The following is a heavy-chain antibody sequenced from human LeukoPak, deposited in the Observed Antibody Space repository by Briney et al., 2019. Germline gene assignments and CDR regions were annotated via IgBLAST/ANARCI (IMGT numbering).Heavy chain of an antibody. J-gene: IGHJ4*02. CDR2: IYYSGST. CDR1: GGSISSGGYY. V-gene: IGHV4-31*03. Sequence: PSETLSLTCTVSGGSISSGGYYWSWIRQHPGKGLERIGYIYYSGSTYYNPSLKSRVTISVDTSKNQFSLKLSSVTAADTAVYYCASSMVRGVITYTIFDYWGQGTLVTVSS. CDR3: ASSMVRGVITYTIFDY. D-gene: IGHD3-10*01.